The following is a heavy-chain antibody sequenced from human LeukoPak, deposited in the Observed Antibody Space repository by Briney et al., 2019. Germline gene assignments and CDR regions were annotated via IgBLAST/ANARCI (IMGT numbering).Heavy chain of an antibody. CDR3: ARVGAHTPPNY. J-gene: IGHJ4*02. CDR2: INPSGGST. Sequence: ASVKVSCKASGYTFTSYYMHWVRQAPGQGLEWMGIINPSGGSTSYAQKLQGRVTMTTDTSTSTAYMELRSLRSDDTAVYYCARVGAHTPPNYWGQGTLVTVSS. D-gene: IGHD2-15*01. CDR1: GYTFTSYY. V-gene: IGHV1-46*01.